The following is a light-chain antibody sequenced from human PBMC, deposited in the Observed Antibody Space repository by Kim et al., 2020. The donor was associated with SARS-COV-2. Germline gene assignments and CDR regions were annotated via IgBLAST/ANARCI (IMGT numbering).Light chain of an antibody. CDR2: GAS. CDR1: QSVSGY. V-gene: IGKV3-20*01. CDR3: QQDGSSRT. J-gene: IGKJ1*01. Sequence: EIVLTQSPGTLSLSPGERATLSCRASQSVSGYLAWYQQKRGQAPRLLIYGASNRATGIPDRFSGSGSGTDFTLTISRLEPEDFAVYYCQQDGSSRTFGQGTQVDIK.